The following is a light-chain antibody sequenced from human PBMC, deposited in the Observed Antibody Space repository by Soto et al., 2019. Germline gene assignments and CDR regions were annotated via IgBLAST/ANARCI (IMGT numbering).Light chain of an antibody. CDR2: AAS. J-gene: IGKJ1*01. Sequence: EIVLTQSPATLSVSPGERATLSCRASQSVTNNLAWYQQRPGQSPRLIIYAASSRATGIPARFSGSGSGTEFTLTISSLQSEDFAVYYCQQYGSSGTFGQGTKVDIK. CDR1: QSVTNN. CDR3: QQYGSSGT. V-gene: IGKV3-15*01.